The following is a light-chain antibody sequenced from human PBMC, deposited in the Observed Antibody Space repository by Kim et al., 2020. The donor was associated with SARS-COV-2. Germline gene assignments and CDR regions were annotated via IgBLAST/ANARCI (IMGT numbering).Light chain of an antibody. V-gene: IGKV1-33*01. Sequence: DIQMTQSPSSLSASVGDRVTITCQASQDISNYLNWYQQKPGKAPKLLIYDASNLETGVPSRFSGSGSGTDFTFTISSLQPEDIATYYCEKYDNLPTFGGGTKVDIK. J-gene: IGKJ4*01. CDR2: DAS. CDR3: EKYDNLPT. CDR1: QDISNY.